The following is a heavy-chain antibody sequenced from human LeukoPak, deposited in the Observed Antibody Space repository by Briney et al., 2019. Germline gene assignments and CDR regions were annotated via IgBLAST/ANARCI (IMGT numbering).Heavy chain of an antibody. CDR3: ATPTQLYYYYGMDV. J-gene: IGHJ6*02. Sequence: ASVKVSCKASGYTFTSCDINWVRQATGQGLEWMGWMNPNSGNTGYAQKFQGRVTMTRNTSISTAYMELSSLRSEDTAVYYCATPTQLYYYYGMDVWGQGTTVTVSS. CDR1: GYTFTSCD. CDR2: MNPNSGNT. D-gene: IGHD1-1*01. V-gene: IGHV1-8*01.